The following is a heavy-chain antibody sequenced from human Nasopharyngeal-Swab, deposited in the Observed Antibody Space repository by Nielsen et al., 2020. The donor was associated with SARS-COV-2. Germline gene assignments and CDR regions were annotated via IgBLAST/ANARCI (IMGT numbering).Heavy chain of an antibody. CDR3: ARGRGDVVVVAATPIVFLDY. Sequence: GESLKISCAASGFGFSNYAMHWVRQAPGKGLEWVAVIAYDGRNKYYADSVKGRFTISRDNSKNTLYLQMNSLRAEDTAVYYCARGRGDVVVVAATPIVFLDYWGQGTLVTVSS. D-gene: IGHD2-15*01. J-gene: IGHJ4*02. CDR1: GFGFSNYA. CDR2: IAYDGRNK. V-gene: IGHV3-30-3*01.